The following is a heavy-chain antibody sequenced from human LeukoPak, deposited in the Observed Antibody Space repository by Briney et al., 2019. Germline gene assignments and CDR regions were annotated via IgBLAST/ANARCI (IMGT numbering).Heavy chain of an antibody. J-gene: IGHJ6*02. CDR1: GFTFSSYS. CDR2: ISSSSSTI. Sequence: GGSLRLSCAASGFTFSSYSMKWVRQAPGKGLEWVSYISSSSSTIYYADSVKGRFTISRDNAKNSLYLQMNSLRDEDTAVYYCARGPRWELLSYYYYGMDVWGQGTTVTVSS. D-gene: IGHD1-26*01. V-gene: IGHV3-48*02. CDR3: ARGPRWELLSYYYYGMDV.